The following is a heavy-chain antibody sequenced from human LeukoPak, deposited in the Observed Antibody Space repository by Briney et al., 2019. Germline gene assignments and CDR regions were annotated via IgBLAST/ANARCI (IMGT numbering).Heavy chain of an antibody. CDR2: IYTSGST. CDR1: GGSISSYY. CDR3: ARVVYSSSWSDYYYYYMDV. J-gene: IGHJ6*03. D-gene: IGHD6-13*01. Sequence: SETLSLTCTVSGGSISSYYWSWIRQPAGKGLEWIGRIYTSGSTNYNPSLKSRVTMSVDTSKNQFSLKLSSVTAADTAVYYYARVVYSSSWSDYYYYYMDVWGKGTTVTVSS. V-gene: IGHV4-4*07.